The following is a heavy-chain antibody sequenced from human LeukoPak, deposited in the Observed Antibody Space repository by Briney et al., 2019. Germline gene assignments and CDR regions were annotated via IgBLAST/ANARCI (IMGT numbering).Heavy chain of an antibody. CDR3: ARDNSVEDTAWWFDP. Sequence: ASVKVSCKASGYTFTSYYMHWVRQAPGQGLEWMGIINPSGGSTSYAQKFQGRVTMTRDMSTSTDYMELSSLRSEDTTVYYCARDNSVEDTAWWFDPWGQGTLVTVSS. CDR2: INPSGGST. CDR1: GYTFTSYY. J-gene: IGHJ5*02. D-gene: IGHD4-23*01. V-gene: IGHV1-46*01.